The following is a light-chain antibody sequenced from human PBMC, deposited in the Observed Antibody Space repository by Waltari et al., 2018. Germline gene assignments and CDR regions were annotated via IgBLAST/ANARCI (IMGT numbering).Light chain of an antibody. J-gene: IGKJ2*01. V-gene: IGKV1-5*03. CDR2: KAS. CDR1: QSVSSW. CDR3: EHYNGFPYT. Sequence: DIRMTQFPSTLPASVGYRVTITCRASQSVSSWLAWYQQKPGKAPKLLIYKASNLESGVPSRFSGSGSGTEFTLTISSLQTDDFATYYCEHYNGFPYTFGQGTRLEI.